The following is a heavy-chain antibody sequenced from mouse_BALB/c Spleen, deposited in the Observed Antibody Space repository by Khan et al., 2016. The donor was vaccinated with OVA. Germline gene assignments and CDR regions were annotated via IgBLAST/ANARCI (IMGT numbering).Heavy chain of an antibody. CDR1: GYSITSGYF. D-gene: IGHD3-1*01. J-gene: IGHJ3*01. CDR2: IRYDGNS. CDR3: ARGGSSGPAWFAY. V-gene: IGHV3-6*02. Sequence: VQLQQSGPGLVKPSQSLSLTCSVTGYSITSGYFWNWIRQFPGNKLEWMGYIRYDGNSNYNPSLKNRISITRDTSKNQFFLKLNSVPPEDTSTYYCARGGSSGPAWFAYWGQGTLVTVSA.